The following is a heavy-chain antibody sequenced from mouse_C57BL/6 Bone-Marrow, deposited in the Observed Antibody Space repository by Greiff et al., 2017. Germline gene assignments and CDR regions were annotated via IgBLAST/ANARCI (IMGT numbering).Heavy chain of an antibody. J-gene: IGHJ3*01. V-gene: IGHV1-64*01. CDR3: ARGGFTMVTTAN. Sequence: QVQLQQPGAELVKPGASVKLSCKASGYTFTSYWMHWVKQRPGQGLEWIGMIHPNSGSTNYNQKFKGKATLTVDKSSSTAYMQLSSLTSEDSAVYYCARGGFTMVTTANWGQGTLVTVSA. CDR1: GYTFTSYW. D-gene: IGHD2-2*01. CDR2: IHPNSGST.